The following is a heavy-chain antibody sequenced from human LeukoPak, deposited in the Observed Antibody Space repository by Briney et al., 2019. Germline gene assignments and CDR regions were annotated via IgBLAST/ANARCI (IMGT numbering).Heavy chain of an antibody. CDR3: ARSSKRSVTTNSPAVHFDY. J-gene: IGHJ4*02. CDR2: IYYSGST. V-gene: IGHV4-59*08. CDR1: GGSISSYY. Sequence: SETLSLTCTVSGGSISSYYWSWIRQPPGKGLEWIGYIYYSGSTNYNPSLKSRVTISVDTSKNQFSLKLSSVTAADTAVYYCARSSKRSVTTNSPAVHFDYWGQGTLVTVSS. D-gene: IGHD4-17*01.